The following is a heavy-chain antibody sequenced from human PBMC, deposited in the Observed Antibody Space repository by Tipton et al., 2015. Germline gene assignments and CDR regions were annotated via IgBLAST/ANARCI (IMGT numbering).Heavy chain of an antibody. J-gene: IGHJ4*02. CDR3: ARARGRHGGLFDS. CDR2: ISHSGNT. D-gene: IGHD4-23*01. Sequence: TLSLTCAVSAYSISSDYYWGWIRQPPGKGLEWIGSISHSGNTYYNPSLKSRVTMSRDTSKNQFSLKMSSMTASDTAVYYCARARGRHGGLFDSWGQGILVTVSP. V-gene: IGHV4-38-2*01. CDR1: AYSISSDYY.